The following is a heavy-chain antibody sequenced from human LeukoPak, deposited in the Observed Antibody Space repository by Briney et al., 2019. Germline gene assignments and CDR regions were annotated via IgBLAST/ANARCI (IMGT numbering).Heavy chain of an antibody. CDR1: GCSFTSYW. V-gene: IGHV5-51*01. Sequence: GESLKISCKGAGCSFTSYWIGWVRQMPGKGLEWMGIIYPGDSDTRYSPSFQGQVTISADKSISTAYLQWSSLKASDTAMYYCARRAAVHYDSSGYYPRPYYFDYWGQGTLVTVSS. CDR2: IYPGDSDT. D-gene: IGHD3-22*01. J-gene: IGHJ4*02. CDR3: ARRAAVHYDSSGYYPRPYYFDY.